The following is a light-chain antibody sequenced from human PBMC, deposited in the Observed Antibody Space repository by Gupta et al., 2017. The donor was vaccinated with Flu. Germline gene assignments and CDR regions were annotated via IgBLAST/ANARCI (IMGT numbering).Light chain of an antibody. V-gene: IGLV3-25*03. CDR3: QTADSGGSSWV. Sequence: SSELTQPPPVSVSPGQTARINCSGDALATQYGYWYQQKSGQAPVLIIYKDTERPSGIPERFSGSSSGTTVTLTITGVQADDEADYYCQTADSGGSSWVFGGGSKLTVL. CDR2: KDT. J-gene: IGLJ3*02. CDR1: ALATQY.